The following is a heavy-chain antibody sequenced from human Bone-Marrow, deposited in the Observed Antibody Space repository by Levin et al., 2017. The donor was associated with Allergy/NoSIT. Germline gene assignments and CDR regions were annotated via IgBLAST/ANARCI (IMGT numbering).Heavy chain of an antibody. CDR3: ARVNVYRPYFYYGLDV. V-gene: IGHV4-31*03. CDR1: GDSISSGGYY. J-gene: IGHJ6*02. Sequence: SETLSLTCTVSGDSISSGGYYWSWIRQHPGKGLEWIGYIYHSGCSDYSPSLKSRLTIAIDTSKNQFSLQLTSVTAADTGVYYCARVNVYRPYFYYGLDVWGRGTTVTVSS. CDR2: IYHSGCS. D-gene: IGHD5/OR15-5a*01.